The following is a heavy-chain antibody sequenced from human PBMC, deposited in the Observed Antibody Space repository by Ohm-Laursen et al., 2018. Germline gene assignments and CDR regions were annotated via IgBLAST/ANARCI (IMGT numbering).Heavy chain of an antibody. V-gene: IGHV3-33*06. J-gene: IGHJ6*02. D-gene: IGHD6-19*01. CDR2: IWYDGSNK. Sequence: SLRLSCAASGFTFSSYGMHWVRQAPGKGLEWVAVIWYDGSNKYYADSVKGRFTISRDNSKNTLHLQMNSLRAEDTALYYCAKGASPGYSSGQYVMGVWGQGTTVTVSS. CDR3: AKGASPGYSSGQYVMGV. CDR1: GFTFSSYG.